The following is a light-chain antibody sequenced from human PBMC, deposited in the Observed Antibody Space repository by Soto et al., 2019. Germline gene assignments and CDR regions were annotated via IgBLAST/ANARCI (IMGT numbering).Light chain of an antibody. CDR3: QQRGNWPPYT. V-gene: IGKV3-11*01. CDR2: DAS. J-gene: IGKJ2*01. CDR1: QSVSTY. Sequence: VLTQSPATLSLSPGERATLSCRASQSVSTYLAWYQQKPGQAPRLLIYDASNRATGIPARFSGSGSGTDFTLTISSLEPEDSAVYYCQQRGNWPPYTFGEGTKLELK.